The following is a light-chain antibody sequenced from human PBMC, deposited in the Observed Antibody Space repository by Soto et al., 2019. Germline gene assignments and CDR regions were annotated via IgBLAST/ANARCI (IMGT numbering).Light chain of an antibody. CDR3: QQYNNWPPLT. CDR1: HSVSSN. Sequence: EIVMTQSPATPSVSPGERATLSCRASHSVSSNLAWYQQTPCQAPRLLTHGASTRATGIPARFSGSGSGTEFTLTIRSLQSEDGAVDYCQQYNNWPPLTFGGGTKVEIK. V-gene: IGKV3-15*01. J-gene: IGKJ4*01. CDR2: GAS.